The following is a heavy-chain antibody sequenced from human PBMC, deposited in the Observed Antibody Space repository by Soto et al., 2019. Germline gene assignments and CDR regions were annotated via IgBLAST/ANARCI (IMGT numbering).Heavy chain of an antibody. CDR2: ISGSGGTT. CDR1: GFTFSSYA. Sequence: EVQLLESGGGLVQPGGSLRLSCAASGFTFSSYAMSWVRQAPGKGLEWVSAISGSGGTTYYADSVKGRFTISRDNSKNTLYLQMNSLRAEDTAVYYCARRLSYNSGWYYFDYWGQGTLVTVSS. V-gene: IGHV3-23*01. J-gene: IGHJ4*02. CDR3: ARRLSYNSGWYYFDY. D-gene: IGHD6-19*01.